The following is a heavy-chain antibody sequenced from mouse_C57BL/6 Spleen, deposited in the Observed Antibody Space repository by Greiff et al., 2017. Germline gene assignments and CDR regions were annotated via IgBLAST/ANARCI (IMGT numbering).Heavy chain of an antibody. CDR1: GYTFTDYN. V-gene: IGHV1-18*01. CDR3: AREGGLYDYDVWCAY. Sequence: VQLQQSGPELVKPGASVKIPCKASGYTFTDYNMDWVKQSHGKSLEWIGDINPNNGGTIYNQKFKGKATLTVDKSSSTAYMELRSLTSEDTAVYYCAREGGLYDYDVWCAYWGQGTLVTVSA. J-gene: IGHJ3*01. D-gene: IGHD2-4*01. CDR2: INPNNGGT.